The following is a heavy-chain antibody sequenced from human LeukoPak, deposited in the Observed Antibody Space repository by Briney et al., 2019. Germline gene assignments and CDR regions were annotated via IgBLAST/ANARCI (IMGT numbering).Heavy chain of an antibody. D-gene: IGHD1-26*01. V-gene: IGHV3-23*01. CDR1: GFTFSSYA. CDR2: ISGSGGST. CDR3: ASERVLVGASYYYYMDV. Sequence: GGSLRLSCAASGFTFSSYAMSWVRQAPGKGLEWVSAISGSGGSTYYADSVKGRFTISRDNSKNTLYLQMNSLRAEDTAVYYCASERVLVGASYYYYMDVWGKGTTVTVSS. J-gene: IGHJ6*03.